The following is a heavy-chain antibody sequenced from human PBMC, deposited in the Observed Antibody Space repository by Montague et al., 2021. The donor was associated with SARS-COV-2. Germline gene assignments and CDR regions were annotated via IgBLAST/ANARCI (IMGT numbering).Heavy chain of an antibody. CDR3: ARMGHYLKGVDI. V-gene: IGHV4-39*01. D-gene: IGHD3-10*01. Sequence: SETLSLTCIVSGGSISSSSYHWGWIRQPPGKGLEWIGTIYYSGSTYYXPSLKSRVTISVDTSKNQFSLKLSSVTAADTAVYYCARMGHYLKGVDIWGQGTMVTVSS. CDR2: IYYSGST. CDR1: GGSISSSSYH. J-gene: IGHJ3*02.